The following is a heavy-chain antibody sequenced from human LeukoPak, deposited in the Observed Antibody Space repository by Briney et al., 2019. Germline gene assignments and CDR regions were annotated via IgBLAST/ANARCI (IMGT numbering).Heavy chain of an antibody. V-gene: IGHV3-30*02. CDR2: IRYDGSNK. D-gene: IGHD3-16*02. CDR3: ATLYYDYVWGSYRRAPAAPYYYYYMDV. J-gene: IGHJ6*03. CDR1: GFTFSSYG. Sequence: QPGGSLRLSCAASGFTFSSYGMHWVRQAPGKGLEWVAFIRYDGSNKYYADSVKGRFTISRDNSKNTLYLQMNSLRSEDTAVYYCATLYYDYVWGSYRRAPAAPYYYYYMDVWGKGTTVTISS.